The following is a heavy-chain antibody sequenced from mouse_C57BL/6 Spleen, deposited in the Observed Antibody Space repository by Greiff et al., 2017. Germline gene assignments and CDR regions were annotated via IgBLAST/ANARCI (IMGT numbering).Heavy chain of an antibody. J-gene: IGHJ1*03. V-gene: IGHV1-7*01. D-gene: IGHD2-4*01. Sequence: VQLQQSGAELAKPGASVKLSCKASGYTFTSYWMHWVKQRPGQGLEWIGYINPSSGYTKYNQKFKDKATLTADKSSSTAYMQLSSLTYADSAVYYCSVRDYDYWYFDGWGTGTTVTVAS. CDR1: GYTFTSYW. CDR3: SVRDYDYWYFDG. CDR2: INPSSGYT.